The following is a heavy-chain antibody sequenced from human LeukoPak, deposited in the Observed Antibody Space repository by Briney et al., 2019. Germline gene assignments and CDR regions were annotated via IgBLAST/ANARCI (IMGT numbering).Heavy chain of an antibody. Sequence: ASVKVSCKASGYTFTSYYMHWVRQAPGQGLEWMGIINPSGGSTSYAQKFQGRVTMTRDTSISTAYMELGRLRSDDTAVYYCARDPGIVGARNWFDPWGQGTLVTVSS. CDR1: GYTFTSYY. D-gene: IGHD1-26*01. CDR2: INPSGGST. V-gene: IGHV1-46*01. J-gene: IGHJ5*02. CDR3: ARDPGIVGARNWFDP.